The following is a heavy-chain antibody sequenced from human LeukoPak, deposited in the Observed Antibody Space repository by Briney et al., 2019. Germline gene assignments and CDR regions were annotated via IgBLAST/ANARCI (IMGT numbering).Heavy chain of an antibody. CDR1: GSIFDNYG. Sequence: PGGSLRLSSTASGSIFDNYGMNWVRQAPGKGLEWISYIKGRSDTIHYADSVKGRFTISRDNAKNTLSLQMTSLRAEDTAIYYCVRGQGAHDNWFDPWGQGTLVTVAS. CDR3: VRGQGAHDNWFDP. V-gene: IGHV3-48*01. D-gene: IGHD4/OR15-4a*01. CDR2: IKGRSDTI. J-gene: IGHJ5*02.